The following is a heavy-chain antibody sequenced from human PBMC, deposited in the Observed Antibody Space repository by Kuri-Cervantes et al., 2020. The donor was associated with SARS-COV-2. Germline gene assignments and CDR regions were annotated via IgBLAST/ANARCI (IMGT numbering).Heavy chain of an antibody. CDR2: INPEGSYT. CDR3: VRDGDHWNFDY. D-gene: IGHD1-1*01. J-gene: IGHJ4*02. Sequence: ETLSLTCAASGFTFSGHWIHWVRQAPGKGLVWVSRINPEGSYTNNADSVKGRFTLSRDNAKNMLFLQMNSLRAEDTAVYYCVRDGDHWNFDYWGQGTLVTVSS. CDR1: GFTFSGHW. V-gene: IGHV3-74*01.